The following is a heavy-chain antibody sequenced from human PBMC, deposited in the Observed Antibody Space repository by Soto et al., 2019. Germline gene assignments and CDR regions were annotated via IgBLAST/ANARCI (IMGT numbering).Heavy chain of an antibody. CDR2: IYYSGST. V-gene: IGHV4-31*03. J-gene: IGHJ1*01. D-gene: IGHD3-22*01. Sequence: SETLSPPCTIPGGSIRSGGYYLSSIRQHPGKGLEWIGYIYYSGSTHYNPTLKSRVTISVNTSKNKFTLKLSSETATDTAVYYCARFRGIDYYDSSGYKEIEYFQHWGQGTLVTVSS. CDR1: GGSIRSGGYY. CDR3: ARFRGIDYYDSSGYKEIEYFQH.